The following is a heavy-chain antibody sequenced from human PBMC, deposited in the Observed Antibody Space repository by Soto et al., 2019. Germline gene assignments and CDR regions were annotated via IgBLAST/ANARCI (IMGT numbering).Heavy chain of an antibody. CDR2: ISYDGSNK. D-gene: IGHD2-15*01. CDR1: GFTFSSFA. J-gene: IGHJ4*02. CDR3: GRSQVVGDVPDGVFDY. Sequence: GGSLRLSCAASGFTFSSFAMHWVRQAPGKGLEWVAVISYDGSNKYYADSVKGRFTISRDNSKNTLYLQMNSLRADDTAVYYCGRSQVVGDVPDGVFDYWGQGTLVTVSS. V-gene: IGHV3-30-3*01.